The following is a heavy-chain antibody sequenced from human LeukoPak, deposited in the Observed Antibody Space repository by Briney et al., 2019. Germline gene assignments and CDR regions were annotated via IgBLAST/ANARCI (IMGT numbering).Heavy chain of an antibody. CDR3: ARDRGNSGNFDY. J-gene: IGHJ4*02. CDR2: MYHSGST. V-gene: IGHV4-30-2*01. Sequence: SETLSLTCAVSGGSITSGGYSWSWIRQPPGKGLEWIGYMYHSGSTCYNPSLKSRVTISADRTNNQFSLNVTSVTAADTAVYYCARDRGNSGNFDYWGQGTLVTVSS. CDR1: GGSITSGGYS. D-gene: IGHD4-23*01.